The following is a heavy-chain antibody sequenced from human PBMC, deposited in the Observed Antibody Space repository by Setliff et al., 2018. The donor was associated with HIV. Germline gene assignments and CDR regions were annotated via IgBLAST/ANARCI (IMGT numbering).Heavy chain of an antibody. Sequence: ASVKVSCKASGYTFTGYYMHWVRQAPGQGLEWMGWMNPNSGNTGYAQKFQGRVTITRDTSARTAYMELSSLRSDDTAVYYCARDRGGWELLSIWGQGTLVTVSS. CDR3: ARDRGGWELLSI. CDR2: MNPNSGNT. CDR1: GYTFTGYY. D-gene: IGHD2-15*01. J-gene: IGHJ4*02. V-gene: IGHV1-8*03.